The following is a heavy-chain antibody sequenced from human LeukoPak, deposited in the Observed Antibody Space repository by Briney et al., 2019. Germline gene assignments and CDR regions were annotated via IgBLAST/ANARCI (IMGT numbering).Heavy chain of an antibody. CDR2: IRYDGSNK. J-gene: IGHJ3*02. D-gene: IGHD6-19*01. V-gene: IGHV3-30*02. CDR3: AKDLNSSGWFKHDAFDI. CDR1: GFTFSSYG. Sequence: GGPLRLSCAASGFTFSSYGMHWVRQAPGKGLEWEAFIRYDGSNKYYADSVKGRFTISRDNSKNTLYLQMNSLRAEDTAVYYCAKDLNSSGWFKHDAFDIWGQGTMVTVSS.